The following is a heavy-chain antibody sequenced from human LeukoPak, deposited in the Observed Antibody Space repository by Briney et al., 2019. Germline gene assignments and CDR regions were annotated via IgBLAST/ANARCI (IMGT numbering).Heavy chain of an antibody. CDR1: GFTFSSYW. Sequence: NPGGSLRLSCAASGFTFSSYWMHWVRQAPGKGLEWVAFIRYDGSNKYYADSVKGRFTISRDNSKNTLYLQMNSLRAEDTAVYYCARVGGYGDYGVGDFDYWGQGTLVTVS. CDR2: IRYDGSNK. V-gene: IGHV3-30*02. J-gene: IGHJ4*02. CDR3: ARVGGYGDYGVGDFDY. D-gene: IGHD4-17*01.